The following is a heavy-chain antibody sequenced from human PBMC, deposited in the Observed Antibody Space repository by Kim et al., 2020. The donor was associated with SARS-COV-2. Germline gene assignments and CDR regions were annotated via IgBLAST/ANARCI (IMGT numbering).Heavy chain of an antibody. J-gene: IGHJ4*02. D-gene: IGHD3-3*01. CDR2: ISWNSGSI. Sequence: GGSLRLSCAASGFTFGDYAMHWVRQAPGKGLEWVSGISWNSGSIGYADSVKGRFTISRDNAKNSLYLQMNSLRAEDTALYYCAKAANYDFLSAYGYWGQGTLVTVSS. CDR3: AKAANYDFLSAYGY. V-gene: IGHV3-9*01. CDR1: GFTFGDYA.